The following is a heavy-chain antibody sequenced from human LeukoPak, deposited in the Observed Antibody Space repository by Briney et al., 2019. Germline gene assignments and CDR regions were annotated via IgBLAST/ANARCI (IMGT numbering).Heavy chain of an antibody. D-gene: IGHD6-19*01. CDR1: GDSVSSNTAT. CDR3: ARDTVAGNYFGY. CDR2: TYYRSKWFY. Sequence: SQTLSLTCAISGDSVSSNTATWNWVRQSPSRGLEWLGRTYYRSKWFYEYALSVKSRITINPDTSKNQFSLKLNSVTPEDTAVYYCARDTVAGNYFGYWGQGTLVTVSS. V-gene: IGHV6-1*01. J-gene: IGHJ4*02.